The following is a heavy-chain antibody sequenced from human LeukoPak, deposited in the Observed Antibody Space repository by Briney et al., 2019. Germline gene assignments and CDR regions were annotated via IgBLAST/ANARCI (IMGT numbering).Heavy chain of an antibody. D-gene: IGHD4-17*01. CDR1: GFTFSSYA. V-gene: IGHV3-7*01. Sequence: QAGGSLRLSCAASGFTFSSYAMSWVRQAPGKGPEWVANIKQDGSEKYYVDSVKGRFTISRDNAETSLHLQMNSLRAEDTAVYYCARGGNHGDYWYFDLWGRGTLVTVSS. CDR3: ARGGNHGDYWYFDL. J-gene: IGHJ2*01. CDR2: IKQDGSEK.